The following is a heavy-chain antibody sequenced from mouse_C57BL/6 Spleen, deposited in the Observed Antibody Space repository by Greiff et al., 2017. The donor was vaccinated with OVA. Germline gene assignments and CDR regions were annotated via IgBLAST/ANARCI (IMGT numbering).Heavy chain of an antibody. D-gene: IGHD2-1*01. CDR2: IHPNSGST. Sequence: QVQLKQPGAELVKPGASVKLSCKASGYTFTSYWMHWVKQRPGQGLEWIGMIHPNSGSTNYNEKFKSKATLTVDKSSSTAYMKLSSLTSEDSAGYYCARSASTVMSWYFDDWGTGTTVTVSS. J-gene: IGHJ1*03. CDR3: ARSASTVMSWYFDD. CDR1: GYTFTSYW. V-gene: IGHV1-64*01.